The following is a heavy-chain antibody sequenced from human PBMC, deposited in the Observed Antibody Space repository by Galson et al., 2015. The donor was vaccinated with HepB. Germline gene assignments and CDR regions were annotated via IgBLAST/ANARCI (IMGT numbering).Heavy chain of an antibody. Sequence: SLRLSCAASGFTFSSYDMHWVRQATGKGLEWVSAIGTAGDTYYPGSVKGRFTISRENAKNSLYLQMNSLRAGDTAVYYCARGGYSYGRGDGYYFDYWGQGTLVTVSS. V-gene: IGHV3-13*01. J-gene: IGHJ4*02. CDR1: GFTFSSYD. CDR3: ARGGYSYGRGDGYYFDY. D-gene: IGHD5-18*01. CDR2: IGTAGDT.